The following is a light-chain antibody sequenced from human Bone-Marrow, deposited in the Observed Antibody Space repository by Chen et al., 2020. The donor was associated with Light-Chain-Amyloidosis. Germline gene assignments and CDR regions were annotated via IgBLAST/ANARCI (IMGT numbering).Light chain of an antibody. Sequence: SYVLTQPSSVSVAPGQTATIACGGNNIGSTSVHWYQQTPGQAPLLVVYDDSDRPSGIPERLCVPNSGNTATLTISRVESGDEADYYCQVWDRSSDRPVFGGGTKLTVL. CDR1: NIGSTS. CDR2: DDS. V-gene: IGLV3-21*02. J-gene: IGLJ3*02. CDR3: QVWDRSSDRPV.